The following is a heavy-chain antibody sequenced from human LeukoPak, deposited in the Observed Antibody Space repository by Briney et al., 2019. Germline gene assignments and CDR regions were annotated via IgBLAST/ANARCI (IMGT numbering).Heavy chain of an antibody. CDR1: GLIFDDYG. CDR3: ARVQLVDYYYYSYMDV. Sequence: PGESLRLSCAAFGLIFDDYGMSWVRQAREKGLEWVSGINLNGGSTGYADSVKGRFPISRDNAKNSLYLQMNSLRAEDTALYYCARVQLVDYYYYSYMDVWGKGTTVTVSS. V-gene: IGHV3-20*04. D-gene: IGHD6-6*01. CDR2: INLNGGST. J-gene: IGHJ6*03.